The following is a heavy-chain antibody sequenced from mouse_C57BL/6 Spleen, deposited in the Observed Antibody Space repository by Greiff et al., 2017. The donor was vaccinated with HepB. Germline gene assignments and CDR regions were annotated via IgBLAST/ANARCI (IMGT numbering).Heavy chain of an antibody. CDR1: GYTFTDYY. J-gene: IGHJ2*01. CDR2: INPNNGGT. V-gene: IGHV1-26*01. CDR3: ARGYDGYFDY. D-gene: IGHD2-14*01. Sequence: VQLQQSGPELVKPGASVKISCKASGYTFTDYYMNWVKQSHGKSLEWIGDINPNNGGTSYNQKFKGKATLTVDKSSSTAYMELRSLTSEDSAVYYCARGYDGYFDYWGQGTTLTVSS.